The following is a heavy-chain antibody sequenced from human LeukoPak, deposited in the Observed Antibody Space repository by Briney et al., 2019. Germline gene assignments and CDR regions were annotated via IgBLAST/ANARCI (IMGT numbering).Heavy chain of an antibody. J-gene: IGHJ4*02. CDR3: ARARSRDSSSPLGY. D-gene: IGHD6-6*01. Sequence: ASVKVSCKASGYTFIGYYMHWVRQAPGQGLEWMGWINPNSGGTNYAQKFQGRVTMTRDTSISTAYMELSRLRSDDTAVYYCARARSRDSSSPLGYWGQGTLVAVSS. CDR2: INPNSGGT. CDR1: GYTFIGYY. V-gene: IGHV1-2*02.